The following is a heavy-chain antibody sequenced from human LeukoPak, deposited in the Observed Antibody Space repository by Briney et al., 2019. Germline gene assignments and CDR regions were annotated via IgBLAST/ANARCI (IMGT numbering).Heavy chain of an antibody. CDR2: ISPNSGGT. CDR3: ARVKVRGGNWFDP. J-gene: IGHJ5*02. V-gene: IGHV1-2*02. CDR1: GYTFTGYY. D-gene: IGHD3-10*01. Sequence: ASVKVSCKASGYTFTGYYMHWVRQAPGQGLEWMGWISPNSGGTNYAQKFQGRVTMTRDTSISTAYMELSRLRSDDTAVYYCARVKVRGGNWFDPWGQGTLVTVSS.